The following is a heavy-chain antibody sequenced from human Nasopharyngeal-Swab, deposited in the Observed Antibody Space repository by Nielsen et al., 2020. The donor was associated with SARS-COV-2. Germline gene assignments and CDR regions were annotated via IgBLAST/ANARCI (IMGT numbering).Heavy chain of an antibody. CDR2: IYRGGNST. CDR3: AKGTYSGSPGGMDV. Sequence: GESLKISCAASGFTFSNYAMSWVRQAPGKGLEWVSVIYRGGNSTYYADSVKGRFAISRDNSKNTVYLQMNSLRAEDTAVYYCAKGTYSGSPGGMDVWGQGTTVTVSS. D-gene: IGHD6-6*01. J-gene: IGHJ6*02. CDR1: GFTFSNYA. V-gene: IGHV3-23*03.